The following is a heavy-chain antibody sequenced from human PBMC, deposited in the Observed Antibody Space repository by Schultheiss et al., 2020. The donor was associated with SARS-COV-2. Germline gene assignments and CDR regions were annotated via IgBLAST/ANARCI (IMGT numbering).Heavy chain of an antibody. J-gene: IGHJ6*02. CDR2: INPNSGGT. CDR1: GYTFTGYY. D-gene: IGHD2-2*01. CDR3: ARGGRVPAAANYYGMDV. Sequence: ASVKVSCKTSGYTFTGYYMHWVRQAPGQGLEWMGWINPNSGGTNYAQKVQGRVTMTRDTSISTAYMELSRLRADDTAVYYGARGGRVPAAANYYGMDVWGQVTTVTVSS. V-gene: IGHV1-2*02.